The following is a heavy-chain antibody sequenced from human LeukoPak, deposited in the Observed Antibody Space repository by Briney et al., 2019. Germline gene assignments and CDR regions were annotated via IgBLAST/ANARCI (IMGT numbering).Heavy chain of an antibody. CDR1: GFTFSNYG. J-gene: IGHJ4*02. D-gene: IGHD3-22*01. CDR3: AKAPSRGYDTSGYYS. Sequence: PGGSLRLSCAAPGFTFSNYGMHWVRQAPGKGLEWVSFIRYDGSDKYYADSVKGRFTISRDNSKNTLYLQMNSLRAEDTAVYHCAKAPSRGYDTSGYYSWGQGTLVTVSS. CDR2: IRYDGSDK. V-gene: IGHV3-30*02.